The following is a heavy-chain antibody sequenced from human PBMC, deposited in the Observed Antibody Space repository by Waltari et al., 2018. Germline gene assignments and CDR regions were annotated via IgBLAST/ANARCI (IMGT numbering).Heavy chain of an antibody. Sequence: QVQLQESGKGLVKPSGTLSLTREVSGDSISGNYWGSWVRQSPEKGLEWIGQVHHSGKTHYNPSLQSRVTISVDKPKNQFSLNLNSVTAADTAVYYCAGDRAIGLFFDYWGRGTLVTVSS. D-gene: IGHD2-2*01. V-gene: IGHV4-4*02. J-gene: IGHJ4*02. CDR2: VHHSGKT. CDR3: AGDRAIGLFFDY. CDR1: GDSISGNYW.